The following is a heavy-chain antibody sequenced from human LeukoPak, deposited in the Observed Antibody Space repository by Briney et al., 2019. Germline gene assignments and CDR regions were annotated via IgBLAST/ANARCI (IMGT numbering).Heavy chain of an antibody. CDR3: AKGAGGGYDDYVDY. V-gene: IGHV3-30*18. D-gene: IGHD5-12*01. CDR1: GFTFSSYG. J-gene: IGHJ4*02. Sequence: GRSLRLSCAASGFTFSSYGMQWVRQAPGKGLEWVAVISYDGSNKYYGDSVKGRFTISRDNSKNTLYLQMNSLRAEDTAVYYCAKGAGGGYDDYVDYWGQGTLVTVSS. CDR2: ISYDGSNK.